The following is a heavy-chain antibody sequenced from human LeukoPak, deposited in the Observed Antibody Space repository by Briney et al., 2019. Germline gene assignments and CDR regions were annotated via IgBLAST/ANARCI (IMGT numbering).Heavy chain of an antibody. J-gene: IGHJ3*02. Sequence: GGSLRLSCAASGFTFSSYGMHWVRQAPGKGLEWVAFIRYDGSNKYYADSVKGRFTISRDNSKNTLYLQMNSLRAEDTAVYYCAKRARGYSYGDVAFDIWGQGTMVTVSS. CDR2: IRYDGSNK. CDR1: GFTFSSYG. CDR3: AKRARGYSYGDVAFDI. V-gene: IGHV3-30*02. D-gene: IGHD5-18*01.